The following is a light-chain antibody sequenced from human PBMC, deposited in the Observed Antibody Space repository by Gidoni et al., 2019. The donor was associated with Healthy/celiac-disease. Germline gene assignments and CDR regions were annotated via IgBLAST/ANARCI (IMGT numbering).Light chain of an antibody. V-gene: IGKV1-39*01. J-gene: IGKJ1*01. CDR3: QQSYSTPWT. CDR2: AAS. Sequence: DIQMTQSPSSLSASVGDRVTIICRASQSISSYLNWYQQKPGKAPKLLIYAASSLQSGVPSRFSGSGSVTDFTLTISSLQPEDFATYYCQQSYSTPWTFGQXTKVEIK. CDR1: QSISSY.